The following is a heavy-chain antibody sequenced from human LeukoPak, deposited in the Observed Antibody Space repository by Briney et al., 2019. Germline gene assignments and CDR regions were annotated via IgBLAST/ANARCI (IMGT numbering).Heavy chain of an antibody. CDR2: TSTSGGSA. J-gene: IGHJ4*02. V-gene: IGHV3-23*01. Sequence: GGSLRLSCAASGFTFSNNAMSWVRQAPGKGLEWVSATSTSGGSAYYADSVKGRLPISRDNSKNTLYLQMDSLRADDTAVYYCARYSGSYYYPPAWDLWGQGTLVTVSS. D-gene: IGHD1-26*01. CDR3: ARYSGSYYYPPAWDL. CDR1: GFTFSNNA.